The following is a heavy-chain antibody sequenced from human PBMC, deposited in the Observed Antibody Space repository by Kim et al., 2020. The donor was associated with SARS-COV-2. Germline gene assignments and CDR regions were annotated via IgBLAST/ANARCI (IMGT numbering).Heavy chain of an antibody. D-gene: IGHD4-17*01. Sequence: SETLSLTCAVYGGSFSGYYWSWIRQPPGKGLEWIGEINHSGSTNYNPSLKSRVTISVDTSKNQFSLKLSSVTAADTAVYYCARAGDYGDYYFDYWGQGTLVTVSS. CDR2: INHSGST. V-gene: IGHV4-34*01. J-gene: IGHJ4*02. CDR1: GGSFSGYY. CDR3: ARAGDYGDYYFDY.